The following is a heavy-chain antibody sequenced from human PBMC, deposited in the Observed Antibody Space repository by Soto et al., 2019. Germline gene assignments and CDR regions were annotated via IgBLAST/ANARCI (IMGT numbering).Heavy chain of an antibody. CDR2: ISGSGGST. D-gene: IGHD2-2*01. J-gene: IGHJ3*02. Sequence: GGSLRLSCAASGFTFSSYAMSWVRQAPGKGLEWVSAISGSGGSTYYADSVKGRFTISRDNSKNTLYLQMNSLRAEDTAVYYCAKDLIVVVSAAGYDAFDIWGQGTMVTVSS. CDR3: AKDLIVVVSAAGYDAFDI. CDR1: GFTFSSYA. V-gene: IGHV3-23*01.